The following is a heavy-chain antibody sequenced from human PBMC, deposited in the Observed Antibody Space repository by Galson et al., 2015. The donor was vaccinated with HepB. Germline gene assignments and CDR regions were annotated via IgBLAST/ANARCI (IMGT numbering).Heavy chain of an antibody. CDR3: ARGAGKQWLVQLDY. CDR2: ISSSSSTI. V-gene: IGHV3-48*01. Sequence: SLRLSCAASGFTFSSYSMNWVRQAPGKGLEWVSYISSSSSTIYYADSVKGRFTISRDNAKNSLYLQMNSLRAEDTAVYYCARGAGKQWLVQLDYWGQGTLVTVSS. D-gene: IGHD6-19*01. CDR1: GFTFSSYS. J-gene: IGHJ4*02.